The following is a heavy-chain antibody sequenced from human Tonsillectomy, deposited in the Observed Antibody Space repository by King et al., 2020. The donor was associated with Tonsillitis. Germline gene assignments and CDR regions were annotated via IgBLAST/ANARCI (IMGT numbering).Heavy chain of an antibody. J-gene: IGHJ4*02. D-gene: IGHD3-22*01. CDR2: ISAYNGNT. V-gene: IGHV1-18*04. CDR1: GYTFTSYG. Sequence: VQLVESGAEVKKPGASVKVSCKASGYTFTSYGISWVRQAPGQGLEWMGWISAYNGNTNYVHKLQGRVTMTTDTSTSTAYMELRSLRSYDTAVYYCARAVSSGYYYTFFDYWGQGTLVTVSS. CDR3: ARAVSSGYYYTFFDY.